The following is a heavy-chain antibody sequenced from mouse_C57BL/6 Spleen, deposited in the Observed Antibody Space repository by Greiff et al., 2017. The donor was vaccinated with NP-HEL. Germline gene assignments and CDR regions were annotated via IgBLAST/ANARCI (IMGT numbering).Heavy chain of an antibody. CDR3: GLGPSYAMDY. D-gene: IGHD4-1*01. V-gene: IGHV1-81*01. CDR2: IYPRSGNT. CDR1: GYTFTSYG. Sequence: VQLQQSGAELARPGASVKLSCKASGYTFTSYGISWVKQRTGQGLEWIGEIYPRSGNTYYNEKFKGEATLTADKSSSTAYMELRSLTSEDSAVYFCGLGPSYAMDYWGQGTSVTVSS. J-gene: IGHJ4*01.